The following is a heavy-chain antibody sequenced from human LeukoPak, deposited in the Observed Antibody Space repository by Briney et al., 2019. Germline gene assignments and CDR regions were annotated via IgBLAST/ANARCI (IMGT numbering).Heavy chain of an antibody. V-gene: IGHV1-69*13. D-gene: IGHD3-3*01. CDR3: AREGSTYYDFWSGYAFDI. CDR2: IIPIFGTA. CDR1: GYTFTSYD. J-gene: IGHJ3*02. Sequence: GASVKVSCKASGYTFTSYDINWVRQATGQGLEWMGGIIPIFGTANYAQKFQGRVTITADESTSTAYMELSSLRSEDTAVYYCAREGSTYYDFWSGYAFDIWGQGIMVTVSS.